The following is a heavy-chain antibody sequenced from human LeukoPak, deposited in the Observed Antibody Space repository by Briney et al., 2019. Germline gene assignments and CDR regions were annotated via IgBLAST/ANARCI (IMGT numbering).Heavy chain of an antibody. D-gene: IGHD2-15*01. CDR2: ISSSGSTI. CDR3: AIDXSGGXXRKXXAFDI. J-gene: IGHJ3*02. V-gene: IGHV3-11*01. CDR1: GFTFSDYY. Sequence: GGSLRLSCAASGFTFSDYYMSWIRQAPGKGLEWVSYISSSGSTIYYADSVKGRFTISRDNAKNSLYLQMNSLRAEDTAVYYCAIDXSGGXXRKXXAFDIWGQGTMVTVSS.